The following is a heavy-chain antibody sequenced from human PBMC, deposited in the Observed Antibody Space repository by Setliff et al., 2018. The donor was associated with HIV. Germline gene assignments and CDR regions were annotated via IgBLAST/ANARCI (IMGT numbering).Heavy chain of an antibody. V-gene: IGHV4-4*02. J-gene: IGHJ6*03. CDR2: IYQSGSS. D-gene: IGHD3-10*01. CDR1: GGSISSSNW. Sequence: LSLTCAVSGGSISSSNWWSWVRQPPVKGLEWIGEIYQSGSSKYNPSLKSRVTISVDKSKNQFSLKLRSVTAADTAVYYCARYGGIIYYYYMDVWGKGTTVTVSS. CDR3: ARYGGIIYYYYMDV.